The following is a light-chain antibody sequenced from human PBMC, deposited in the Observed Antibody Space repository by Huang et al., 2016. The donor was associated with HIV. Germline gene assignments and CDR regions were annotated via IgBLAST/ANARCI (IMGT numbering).Light chain of an antibody. V-gene: IGKV3-15*01. Sequence: EIVMTQSPATLSVSPGERATLSCRASQSVNNNLAWYQQKPGQAPRLLIYGASTRATAVAARFSGSGSGTEFTLTISGLQSEDSAVYYCQQYDNWPPFTFGQGTKLEIK. CDR2: GAS. J-gene: IGKJ2*01. CDR3: QQYDNWPPFT. CDR1: QSVNNN.